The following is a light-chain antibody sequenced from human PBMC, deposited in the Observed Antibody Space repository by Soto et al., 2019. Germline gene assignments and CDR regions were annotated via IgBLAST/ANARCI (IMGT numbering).Light chain of an antibody. J-gene: IGKJ5*01. CDR3: QQYGTSLIT. Sequence: EIEFTHSPGTLSLSPLERATLSCRSSHGVSSSFLAWYQHKLGQAPRLVMYGASSRATGIPDRFSGSGSGTDFTLTISRLGPEDFAVYYCQQYGTSLITFGQGTRLEIK. CDR1: HGVSSSF. CDR2: GAS. V-gene: IGKV3-20*01.